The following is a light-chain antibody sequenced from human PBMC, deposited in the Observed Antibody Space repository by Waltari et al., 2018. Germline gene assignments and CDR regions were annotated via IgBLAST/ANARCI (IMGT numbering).Light chain of an antibody. J-gene: IGKJ1*01. CDR3: QQYYTVSRT. CDR1: ETILFNYNNKNY. CDR2: WAS. V-gene: IGKV4-1*01. Sequence: DIVMTQSPDSLAVPLGERATIHCKSSETILFNYNNKNYLAWYQQKAGQPPKLLVYWASTRESGVPDRFSGSGSGTDFTLTISSLQAEDVAVYYCQQYYTVSRTFGQGTRVEIK.